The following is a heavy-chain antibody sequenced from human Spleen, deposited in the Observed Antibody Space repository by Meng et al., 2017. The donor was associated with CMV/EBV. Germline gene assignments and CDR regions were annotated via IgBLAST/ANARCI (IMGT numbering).Heavy chain of an antibody. Sequence: ASVKVSCKASGYTFSGYYLQWVRQAPGEGLEWMGWINPNSGGTNYAQKFQGRVTITRDTSVSTAYMELSSLRSDDTAVYYCARRVTIFRRAWFDAWGQGTLVTVSS. CDR1: GYTFSGYY. J-gene: IGHJ5*02. CDR3: ARRVTIFRRAWFDA. CDR2: INPNSGGT. D-gene: IGHD5-18*01. V-gene: IGHV1-2*02.